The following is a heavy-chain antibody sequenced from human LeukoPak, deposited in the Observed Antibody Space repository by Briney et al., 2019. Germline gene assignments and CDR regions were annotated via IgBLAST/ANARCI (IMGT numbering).Heavy chain of an antibody. V-gene: IGHV1-46*01. D-gene: IGHD5-12*01. CDR2: INPSGGST. Sequence: ASVKVSCKASGYTFTSYYMHWVRQAPGQGLEWMGIINPSGGSTSYAQKFQGRVTMTRDTSTSTAYMELRSLRSDDTAVYYCARGGYSGYDQRENYDYWGQGTLVTVSS. CDR3: ARGGYSGYDQRENYDY. J-gene: IGHJ4*02. CDR1: GYTFTSYY.